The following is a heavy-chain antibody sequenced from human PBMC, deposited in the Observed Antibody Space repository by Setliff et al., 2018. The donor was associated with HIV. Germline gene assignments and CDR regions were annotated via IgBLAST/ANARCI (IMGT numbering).Heavy chain of an antibody. Sequence: PSETLSLTCTVSGGSISSSSYYWGWVRQPPGKGLEWIGSMYYSGSTYYTPSLKSRITISVDTSKNQFSLKLSSVTAADTAVYYCARVVNSSGWHTYYFDYWGQGTLVTVSS. J-gene: IGHJ4*02. CDR2: MYYSGST. V-gene: IGHV4-39*07. CDR3: ARVVNSSGWHTYYFDY. D-gene: IGHD6-19*01. CDR1: GGSISSSSYY.